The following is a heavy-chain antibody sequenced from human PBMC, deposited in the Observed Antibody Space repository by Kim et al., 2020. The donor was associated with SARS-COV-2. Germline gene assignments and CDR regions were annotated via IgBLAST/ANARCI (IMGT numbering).Heavy chain of an antibody. D-gene: IGHD3-10*01. CDR3: AKDWMVRGVIPWD. J-gene: IGHJ4*02. Sequence: YADSVKGRFTISRDNSKNTLYRQMNSLRAEDTAVYYCAKDWMVRGVIPWDWGQGTLVTVSS. V-gene: IGHV3-23*01.